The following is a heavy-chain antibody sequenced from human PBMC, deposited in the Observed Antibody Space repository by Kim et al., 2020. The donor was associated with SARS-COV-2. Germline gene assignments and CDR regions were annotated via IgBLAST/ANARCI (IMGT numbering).Heavy chain of an antibody. CDR2: IYTSGST. D-gene: IGHD1-1*01. CDR3: AAGYLRWDYLYYYMDV. CDR1: GGSISSYY. V-gene: IGHV4-4*07. J-gene: IGHJ6*03. Sequence: SETLSLTCTVSGGSISSYYWSWIRQPAGKGLEWIGRIYTSGSTNYNPSLKSRVTMSVDTSKNQFSLKLSSVTAADTAVYYCAAGYLRWDYLYYYMDVWGKGTTVTVSS.